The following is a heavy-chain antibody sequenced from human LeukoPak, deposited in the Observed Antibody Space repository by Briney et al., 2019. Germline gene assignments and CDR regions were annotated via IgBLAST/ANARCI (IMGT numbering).Heavy chain of an antibody. CDR2: IYYSGST. CDR3: ARDAYYYGSGSYPLGY. Sequence: SETLSLTCTVSGGSISSYYWSWIRQPPGKGLEWIGYIYYSGSTNYNPSLKSRVTMSVDTSKNQFSLKLSSVTAADTAVYYCARDAYYYGSGSYPLGYWGQGTLVTVSS. J-gene: IGHJ4*02. V-gene: IGHV4-59*12. CDR1: GGSISSYY. D-gene: IGHD3-10*01.